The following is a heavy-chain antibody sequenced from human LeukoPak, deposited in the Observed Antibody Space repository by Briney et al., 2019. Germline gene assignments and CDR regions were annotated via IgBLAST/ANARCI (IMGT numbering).Heavy chain of an antibody. CDR3: ASLYSSGSTGNYYYGMDV. D-gene: IGHD6-19*01. V-gene: IGHV1-46*01. J-gene: IGHJ6*02. Sequence: ASVKVSCKASGYTFTSYYMHWVRQAPGQGLEWMGIINPSGGSTSYAQKFQGRVTMTRDTSTSTVYMELSSLRSEDTAVYYCASLYSSGSTGNYYYGMDVWGQGTTVTVSS. CDR1: GYTFTSYY. CDR2: INPSGGST.